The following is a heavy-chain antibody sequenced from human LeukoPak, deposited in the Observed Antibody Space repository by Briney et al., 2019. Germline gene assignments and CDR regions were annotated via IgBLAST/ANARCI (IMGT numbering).Heavy chain of an antibody. CDR3: ARPSIAVGGAFDI. V-gene: IGHV1-2*04. Sequence: ASVKVSCKASGYTFTGYYMHWVRQAPGQGLEWMGWTNPNSGGTNYAQKFQGWVTMTRDTSISTAYMELSRLRSDDTAVYYCARPSIAVGGAFDIWGQGTMVTVSS. D-gene: IGHD6-19*01. CDR2: TNPNSGGT. CDR1: GYTFTGYY. J-gene: IGHJ3*02.